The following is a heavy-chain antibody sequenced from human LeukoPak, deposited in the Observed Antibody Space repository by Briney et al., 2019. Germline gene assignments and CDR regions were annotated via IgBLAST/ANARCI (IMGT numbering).Heavy chain of an antibody. CDR3: ARDQEYYYDSSGYYYTLDY. Sequence: ASVKVSCKASGGTFSSYAISWVRQAPGQGLEWMGRIIPILGIANYAQEFQGRVTITADKSTSTAYMELSSLRSEDTAVYYCARDQEYYYDSSGYYYTLDYWGQGTLVTVSS. D-gene: IGHD3-22*01. CDR2: IIPILGIA. CDR1: GGTFSSYA. V-gene: IGHV1-69*04. J-gene: IGHJ4*02.